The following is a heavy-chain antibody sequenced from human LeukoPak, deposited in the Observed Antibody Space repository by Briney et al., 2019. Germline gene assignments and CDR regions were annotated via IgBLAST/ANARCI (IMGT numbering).Heavy chain of an antibody. Sequence: GGSLRLSCAASGFILSRYWMSCVRHAPRKGLEWGANIKKNGSEKYYVDSVEGRLTISRDNAKNSLYLQMNSLRAEDTAVYYCAREQWELPRGTYYFDYWGQGTLVSVSS. CDR2: IKKNGSEK. CDR1: GFILSRYW. D-gene: IGHD1-26*01. CDR3: AREQWELPRGTYYFDY. V-gene: IGHV3-7*05. J-gene: IGHJ4*02.